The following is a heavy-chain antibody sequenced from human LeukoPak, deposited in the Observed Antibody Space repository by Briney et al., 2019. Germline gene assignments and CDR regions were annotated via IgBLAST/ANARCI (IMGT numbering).Heavy chain of an antibody. D-gene: IGHD3-10*01. J-gene: IGHJ6*04. CDR1: GYSLTELS. CDR2: FDLEDGGT. Sequence: ASVKVSCKVSGYSLTELSMHWVRQAPGKGLEWMGGFDLEDGGTYYAQKFQGRVTMTEDTATGTDYMELSSLRSEDTAVYYCATGYYGSGRRAYYGMDVWGKGTTVTVSA. CDR3: ATGYYGSGRRAYYGMDV. V-gene: IGHV1-24*01.